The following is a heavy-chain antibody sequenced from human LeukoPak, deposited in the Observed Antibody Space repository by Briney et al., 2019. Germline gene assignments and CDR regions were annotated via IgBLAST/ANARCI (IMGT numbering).Heavy chain of an antibody. J-gene: IGHJ4*02. D-gene: IGHD3-10*01. V-gene: IGHV3-30*03. CDR2: ISYDGSNK. CDR1: GFTFSSYG. CDR3: ARDAETYYYGSGSYTHFDY. Sequence: PGGSLRLSCAASGFTFSSYGMHWVRQAPGKGLEWVAVISYDGSNKYYADSVKGRFTISRDNSKNTLYLQMNSLRAEDTAVYYCARDAETYYYGSGSYTHFDYWGQGTLVTVSS.